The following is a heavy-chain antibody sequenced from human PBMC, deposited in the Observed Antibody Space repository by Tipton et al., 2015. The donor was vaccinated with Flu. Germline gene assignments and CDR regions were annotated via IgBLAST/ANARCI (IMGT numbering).Heavy chain of an antibody. J-gene: IGHJ5*02. CDR1: GGSISSYY. Sequence: GLVKPSETLSLTCTVSGGSISSYYWSWIRQPPGKGLEWIGYIYYSGSTNYNPSLKSRVTISVDTSKNQFSLKLSSVTAADTAVYYWARLTGRGNWNYSLRFDPWGQGTLVTVSS. D-gene: IGHD1-7*01. CDR3: ARLTGRGNWNYSLRFDP. V-gene: IGHV4-59*08. CDR2: IYYSGST.